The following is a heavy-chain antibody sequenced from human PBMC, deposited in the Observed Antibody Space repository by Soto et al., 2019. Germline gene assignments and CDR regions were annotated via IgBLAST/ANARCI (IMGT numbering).Heavy chain of an antibody. CDR1: GFTFSSYG. CDR2: ISYDGSNK. J-gene: IGHJ4*02. V-gene: IGHV3-30*18. CDR3: AKDLVDDSSGYYAHYFDY. D-gene: IGHD3-22*01. Sequence: GGSLRLSCAASGFTFSSYGMHWVRQAPGKGLEWVAVISYDGSNKYYADSVKGRFTISRDNSKNTLYLQMNSLRAEDTAVYYCAKDLVDDSSGYYAHYFDYWGQGTLVTVSS.